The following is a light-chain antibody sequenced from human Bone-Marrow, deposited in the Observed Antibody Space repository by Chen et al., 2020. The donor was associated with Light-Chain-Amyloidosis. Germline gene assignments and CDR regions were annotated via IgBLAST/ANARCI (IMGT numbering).Light chain of an antibody. CDR3: QVWDRSSDRPV. CDR1: NIGSTS. V-gene: IGLV3-21*02. Sequence: SYVLTQPSSVAVPPGQTATIACGGNNIGSTSVHWYQQTAGQAPLLVVYDDSQRPSGIPERLSGSNSGNTATLTISRVEAGDEADYYCQVWDRSSDRPVFGGGTKLTVL. CDR2: DDS. J-gene: IGLJ3*02.